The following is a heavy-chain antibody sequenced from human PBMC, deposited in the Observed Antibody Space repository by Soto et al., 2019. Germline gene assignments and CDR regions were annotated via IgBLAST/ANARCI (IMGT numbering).Heavy chain of an antibody. CDR3: VKERSFSWIY. Sequence: EVHLVESGGALVQPGGSLRLSCVASGFTFSSYAMSWVRQAPGKGLEWVSAISGGGDSTYYADSVKGRFTISRDNSKNTLGLQMNSLRVEDTAVYYCVKERSFSWIYWGQGTLVTVSS. CDR2: ISGGGDST. V-gene: IGHV3-23*04. J-gene: IGHJ4*02. CDR1: GFTFSSYA. D-gene: IGHD6-13*01.